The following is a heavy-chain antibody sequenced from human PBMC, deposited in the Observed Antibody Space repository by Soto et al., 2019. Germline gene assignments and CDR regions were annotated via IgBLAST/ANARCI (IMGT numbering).Heavy chain of an antibody. CDR1: GGTFSTYA. D-gene: IGHD3-16*01. J-gene: IGHJ6*02. Sequence: QVQLVQSGAEVKKPGSSVKVSCKASGGTFSTYAIIWVRQAPGQGLEWMGGIIPMFGTAKYAQKCQGRVTLTADESTTTAYMELSSLRSEDTAVYYCARDRKINLRKALPAGVRMDVWGQGTTDTVSS. CDR3: ARDRKINLRKALPAGVRMDV. CDR2: IIPMFGTA. V-gene: IGHV1-69*01.